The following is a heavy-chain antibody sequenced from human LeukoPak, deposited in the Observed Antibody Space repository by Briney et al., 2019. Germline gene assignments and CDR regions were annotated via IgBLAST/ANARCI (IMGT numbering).Heavy chain of an antibody. CDR2: IIPILGIG. CDR1: GYTFTSYY. D-gene: IGHD1-26*01. V-gene: IGHV1-69*04. J-gene: IGHJ6*02. Sequence: SVKVSCKASGYTFTSYYMHWVRQAPGQGLEWMGRIIPILGIGNYAQKFQGRVTITADKSTSTAYMELSSLRSEDTAVYYCAREGGSGLDVWGQGTTVTVSS. CDR3: AREGGSGLDV.